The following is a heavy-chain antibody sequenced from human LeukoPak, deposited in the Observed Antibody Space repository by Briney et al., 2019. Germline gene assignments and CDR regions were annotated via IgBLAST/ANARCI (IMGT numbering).Heavy chain of an antibody. V-gene: IGHV5-51*01. CDR3: ARRGWYNYNYYGMDV. CDR1: GYRFIDYW. J-gene: IGHJ6*04. CDR2: VYPGDSDT. Sequence: RGESLKISCKGSGYRFIDYWIGWVRQMPGKGLEWMGIVYPGDSDTRYSPSFQGQVTISVDKSISAAYLQWSRLKASDTAIYYCARRGWYNYNYYGMDVWGKGTTVTVSS. D-gene: IGHD1-1*01.